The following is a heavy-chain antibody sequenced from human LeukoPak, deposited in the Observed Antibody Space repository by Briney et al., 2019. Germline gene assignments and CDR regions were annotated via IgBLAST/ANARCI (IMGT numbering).Heavy chain of an antibody. CDR3: TRDREAAAGINALDI. D-gene: IGHD6-13*01. CDR2: ITSKPYGGRA. Sequence: GGSLRLSCATSGGTFGDYAVSWVRQAPGKGPEWLGFITSKPYGGRAEYAASVKGRFTISRDDSKSLAYLQMNSPKTEDTAVYYCTRDREAAAGINALDIWGQGTMVTVSS. V-gene: IGHV3-49*04. J-gene: IGHJ3*02. CDR1: GGTFGDYA.